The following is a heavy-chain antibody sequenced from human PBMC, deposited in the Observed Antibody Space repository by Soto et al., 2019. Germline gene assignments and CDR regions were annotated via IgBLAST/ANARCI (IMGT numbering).Heavy chain of an antibody. Sequence: SETLSLTSAVSGYSISSIKWWSWVRQTPGKGLEWIGEIYHTGSTNYNPSLKSRVTISVDKSKNQFSLNLTSVTAADTAVYYCATPFIGYLGMGVWGQGTTVTVSS. V-gene: IGHV4-4*02. CDR2: IYHTGST. D-gene: IGHD3-16*02. J-gene: IGHJ6*02. CDR3: ATPFIGYLGMGV. CDR1: GYSISSIKW.